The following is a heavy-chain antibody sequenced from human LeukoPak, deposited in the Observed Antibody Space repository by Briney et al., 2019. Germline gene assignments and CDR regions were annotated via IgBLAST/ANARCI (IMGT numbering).Heavy chain of an antibody. D-gene: IGHD3-3*01. V-gene: IGHV3-23*01. CDR2: LSAGGGST. J-gene: IGHJ3*02. CDR1: GFTFSNYA. Sequence: GGSLRLSCAASGFTFSNYAMSWVRQAPGKGLEWVSSLSAGGGSTYYADSVKGRFTISRDNSKNTLYLQMNSLRAEDTAIYYCAKDFVGVVPDAFDIWGQGTMVTVSS. CDR3: AKDFVGVVPDAFDI.